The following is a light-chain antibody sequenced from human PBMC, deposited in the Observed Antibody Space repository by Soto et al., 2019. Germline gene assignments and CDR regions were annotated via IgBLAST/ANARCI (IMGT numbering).Light chain of an antibody. J-gene: IGLJ1*01. V-gene: IGLV1-40*01. CDR3: QSYPSTLGAPYV. CDR1: SSNIGAGYD. CDR2: GNS. Sequence: QSALTQPPSVSGAPGQGVTISCTGSSSNIGAGYDVHWYQQLPGTAPKLLIYGNSNRPSGVPDRFSGSKSGTAASLAITGLRFADGVLFCSQSYPSTLGAPYVFETGTMVPAL.